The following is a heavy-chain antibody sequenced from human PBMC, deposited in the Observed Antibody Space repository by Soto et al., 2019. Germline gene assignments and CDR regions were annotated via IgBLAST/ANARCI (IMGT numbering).Heavy chain of an antibody. CDR1: GLTVSSYV. D-gene: IGHD4-4*01. CDR3: AVLGYSKGYAY. CDR2: VIPLLGTV. V-gene: IGHV1-69*06. J-gene: IGHJ4*02. Sequence: QVQLVQSGPEVKQPGSSVKVSCRASGLTVSSYVIIWVRQAPGQGLEWMGGVIPLLGTVNYEQRFRGRVTITAEKATSTAYMELHSQRSEDTAVYYCAVLGYSKGYAYWGQGTLVTVSS.